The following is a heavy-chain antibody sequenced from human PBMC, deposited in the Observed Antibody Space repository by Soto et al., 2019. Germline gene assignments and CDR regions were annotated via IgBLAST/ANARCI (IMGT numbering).Heavy chain of an antibody. CDR3: ASHYDMWSGYLSPVDY. D-gene: IGHD3-3*01. J-gene: IGHJ4*02. Sequence: QVQLVESGGDLVKPGGSLRLSCAASGYTFSDYYMSWIRQAPGKVLEWISYIDTSGTKIYYADSVKGRFTITRANAKNALYLEMNSLRDEDTAVYYCASHYDMWSGYLSPVDYLCQGTLVTVSS. CDR2: IDTSGTKI. V-gene: IGHV3-11*01. CDR1: GYTFSDYY.